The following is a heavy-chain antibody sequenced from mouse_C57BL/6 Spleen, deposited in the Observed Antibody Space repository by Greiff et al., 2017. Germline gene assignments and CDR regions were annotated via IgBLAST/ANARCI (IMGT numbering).Heavy chain of an antibody. CDR3: ARYDPYYAMDY. CDR2: IYPGSGNT. V-gene: IGHV1-76*01. CDR1: GYTFTDYY. Sequence: QVQLQQSGAELVRPGASVKLSCKASGYTFTDYYINWVKQRPGQGLEWIARIYPGSGNTYYNEKFKGKATLTAEKSSSTAYMQFSSLTSEDSAVYFCARYDPYYAMDYWGQGTSVTVSS. J-gene: IGHJ4*01. D-gene: IGHD2-3*01.